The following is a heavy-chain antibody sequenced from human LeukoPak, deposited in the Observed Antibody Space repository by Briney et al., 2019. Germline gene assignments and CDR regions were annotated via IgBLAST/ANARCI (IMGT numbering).Heavy chain of an antibody. CDR1: GFTFSFYA. V-gene: IGHV3-30-3*01. J-gene: IGHJ4*02. Sequence: GGSLRLSCAASGFTFSFYAMHWVRQAPGKGLEWVAVISYDGTNKYYADSVKGRFTISRDTSKNTLFLQMNSLRAEDTAVHYCAIARIRLGGWYAFDYWGQGTLVTVSS. CDR3: AIARIRLGGWYAFDY. CDR2: ISYDGTNK. D-gene: IGHD6-19*01.